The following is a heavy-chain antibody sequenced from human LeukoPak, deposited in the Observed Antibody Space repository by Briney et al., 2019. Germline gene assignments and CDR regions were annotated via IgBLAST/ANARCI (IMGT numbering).Heavy chain of an antibody. D-gene: IGHD3-10*01. J-gene: IGHJ4*02. CDR2: IYPGDSDT. Sequence: GESLKISCKGSGYSFTSHWIGWVRQMPGKGLEWMGIIYPGDSDTRYSPSFQGQVTISADKSISTAYLQWSSLKASDTAMYYCARGGHGSGSYYNTFDYWGQGTLVTVSS. V-gene: IGHV5-51*01. CDR3: ARGGHGSGSYYNTFDY. CDR1: GYSFTSHW.